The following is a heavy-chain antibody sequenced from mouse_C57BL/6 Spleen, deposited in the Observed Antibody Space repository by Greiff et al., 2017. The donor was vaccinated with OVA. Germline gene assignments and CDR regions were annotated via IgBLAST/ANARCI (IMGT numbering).Heavy chain of an antibody. J-gene: IGHJ2*01. D-gene: IGHD2-3*01. CDR2: IHPNSGST. Sequence: QVQLQQPGAELVKPGASVKLSCKASGYTFTSYWMHWVKQRPGQGLEWIGMIHPNSGSTNYNEKFKSKATLTVGKSSSTAYMQLSSLTSEDSAVYYCAREEVTTGDYFDYWGQGTTLTVSS. CDR1: GYTFTSYW. V-gene: IGHV1-64*01. CDR3: AREEVTTGDYFDY.